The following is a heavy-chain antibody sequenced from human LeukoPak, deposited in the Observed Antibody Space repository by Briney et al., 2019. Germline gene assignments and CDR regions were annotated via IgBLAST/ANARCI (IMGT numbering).Heavy chain of an antibody. J-gene: IGHJ5*02. Sequence: GGSLRLSCAASGFTFSSYAMHWVRQAPGKGLEWVAVISYDGSNKYYADSVKGRFTISRDNSKNALYLQMNSLRAEDTAVYYCARDQKQLVPTLTYVFDPWGEGTLVTVSS. D-gene: IGHD6-13*01. CDR1: GFTFSSYA. CDR2: ISYDGSNK. CDR3: ARDQKQLVPTLTYVFDP. V-gene: IGHV3-30*01.